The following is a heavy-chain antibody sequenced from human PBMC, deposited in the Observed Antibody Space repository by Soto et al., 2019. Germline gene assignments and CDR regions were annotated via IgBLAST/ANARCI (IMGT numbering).Heavy chain of an antibody. CDR2: IYHSGST. J-gene: IGHJ5*02. V-gene: IGHV4-4*02. CDR3: ATFSGFFTISPYDA. Sequence: QVHLQESGPGLVKPSETLSLICGVSGDSISCVNWWSWVRQSPGKGLEWIGEIYHSGSTNYNPSLKSRVTMSVDKSKNQFSLQLTSVTAADTAVYYCATFSGFFTISPYDAWGQGILVTVSS. CDR1: GDSISCVNW. D-gene: IGHD2-8*01.